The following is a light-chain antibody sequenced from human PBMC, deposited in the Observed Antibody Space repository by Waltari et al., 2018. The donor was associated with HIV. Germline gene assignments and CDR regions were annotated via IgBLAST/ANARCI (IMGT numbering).Light chain of an antibody. Sequence: DIQMTQSLSTVSASVGDKLIITCRASQSISNWLAWFQQKPGKAPKLLIYKASKLESGVPSRFSGSGSGTEFTLTINSLQPDDFATYFCQQYSSDPLTFGRGTRVEVK. J-gene: IGKJ4*01. CDR1: QSISNW. CDR3: QQYSSDPLT. V-gene: IGKV1-5*03. CDR2: KAS.